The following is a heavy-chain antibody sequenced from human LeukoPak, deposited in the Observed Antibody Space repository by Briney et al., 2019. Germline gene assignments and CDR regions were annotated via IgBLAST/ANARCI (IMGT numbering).Heavy chain of an antibody. CDR1: GYTFTGYY. CDR2: ISAYNGNT. J-gene: IGHJ4*02. CDR3: ARVLYSSIPGGY. V-gene: IGHV1-18*04. Sequence: GASVKVSCKASGYTFTGYYMHWVRQAPGQGLEWMGWISAYNGNTNYAQKLQGRVTMTTDTSTSTAYMELRSLRSDDTAVYYCARVLYSSIPGGYWGQGTLVTVSS. D-gene: IGHD6-13*01.